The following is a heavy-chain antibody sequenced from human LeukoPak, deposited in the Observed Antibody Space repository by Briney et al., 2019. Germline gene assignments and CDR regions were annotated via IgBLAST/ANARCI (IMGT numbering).Heavy chain of an antibody. D-gene: IGHD3-22*01. J-gene: IGHJ4*02. CDR3: ARGQFPAYYYDSSGYYPPGFDY. Sequence: GASVKVSCKASGYTFTSYYMHWVRQAPGQGLEWMGIINPSGGSTSYAQKFQGRVTMTRDTSTSTVYTELSSLRSEDTAVYYCARGQFPAYYYDSSGYYPPGFDYWGQGTLVTVSS. V-gene: IGHV1-46*01. CDR1: GYTFTSYY. CDR2: INPSGGST.